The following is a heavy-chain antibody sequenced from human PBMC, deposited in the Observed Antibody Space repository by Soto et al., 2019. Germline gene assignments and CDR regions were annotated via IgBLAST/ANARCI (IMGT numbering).Heavy chain of an antibody. Sequence: SLRLSCAASGFTFSSYAMHWVRQAPGKGLEWVALISYDGSNKYYADSVKGRFTISRDNSKNTLYLHMNSLRAEDTALYYCARDHPSAYCGADCYSLLAPGGQGTLVTVPS. CDR1: GFTFSSYA. CDR3: ARDHPSAYCGADCYSLLAP. V-gene: IGHV3-30-3*01. J-gene: IGHJ5*02. CDR2: ISYDGSNK. D-gene: IGHD2-21*02.